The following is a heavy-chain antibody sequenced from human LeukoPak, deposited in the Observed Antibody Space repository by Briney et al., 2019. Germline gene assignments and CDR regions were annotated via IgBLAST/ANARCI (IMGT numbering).Heavy chain of an antibody. CDR2: IIPIFGTA. J-gene: IGHJ4*02. CDR1: GGTFSSYA. V-gene: IGHV1-69*05. CDR3: AGRAVAYYYDSSGYAPTDY. Sequence: SVKVSCKASGGTFSSYAISWVRQAPGQGLEWMGWIIPIFGTANYAQKFQGRVTITTDESTSTAYMELSSLRSEDTAVYYCAGRAVAYYYDSSGYAPTDYWGQGTLVTVSS. D-gene: IGHD3-22*01.